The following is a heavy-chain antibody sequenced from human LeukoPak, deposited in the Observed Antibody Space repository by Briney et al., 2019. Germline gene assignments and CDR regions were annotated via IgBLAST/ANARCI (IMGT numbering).Heavy chain of an antibody. CDR1: GFTFCGSA. CDR2: ISANGDNT. Sequence: GGSLRLSCSASGFTFCGSAMHWVRQAPGKGPEFVSGISANGDNTYYGDSVKVRFTISRDNSKNTVHLQMSSLSPEDTAVYYCVRDLTWGQGTLVIVSS. CDR3: VRDLT. J-gene: IGHJ5*02. V-gene: IGHV3-64D*06.